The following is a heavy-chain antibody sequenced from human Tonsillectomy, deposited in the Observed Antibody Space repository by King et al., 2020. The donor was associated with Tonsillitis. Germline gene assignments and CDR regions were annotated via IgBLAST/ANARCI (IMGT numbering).Heavy chain of an antibody. CDR2: ISSSSTYT. CDR3: ARAVRDIVVVTGGDDAFDI. J-gene: IGHJ3*02. D-gene: IGHD2-21*02. Sequence: VQLVESGGGLVKPGGSLRLSCAASGFTFSDYYMSWIRQAPGKGLEWGSYISSSSTYTNYAYSVKGRFTISRDNAKNSLYLQMNSLRAEDTAGYYGARAVRDIVVVTGGDDAFDIWGQGTMVTVSS. V-gene: IGHV3-11*05. CDR1: GFTFSDYY.